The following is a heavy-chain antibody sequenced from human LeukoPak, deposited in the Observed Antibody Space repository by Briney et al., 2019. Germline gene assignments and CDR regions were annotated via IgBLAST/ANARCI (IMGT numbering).Heavy chain of an antibody. CDR2: IYPRDSEI. V-gene: IGHV5-51*01. J-gene: IGHJ6*02. CDR3: ARLSRITMVRGAMDA. CDR1: GXSFTDYC. Sequence: GESLKISFKGSGXSFTDYCIAWVRQMPGQGLEWMGLIYPRDSEIRNSPSFQGQVTISADKSINTAYLQWSSLKASDTAMYYSARLSRITMVRGAMDAWGQGTPVTVSS. D-gene: IGHD3-10*01.